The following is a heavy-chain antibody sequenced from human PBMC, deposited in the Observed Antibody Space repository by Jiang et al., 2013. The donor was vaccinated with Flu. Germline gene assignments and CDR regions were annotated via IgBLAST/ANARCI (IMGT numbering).Heavy chain of an antibody. CDR3: AANRDSGRGGFDY. Sequence: SGAEVKKPGTSVKVSCKASGFTFTDSAVQWVRQARGQRLEWIGWIVVGSDYANFAQKFQERVTITRDMSRSTAYMDLGNLRSEDTAVYYCAANRDSGRGGFDYWGQGTLVSVSS. CDR2: IVVGSDYA. CDR1: GFTFTDSA. D-gene: IGHD6-19*01. V-gene: IGHV1-58*01. J-gene: IGHJ4*02.